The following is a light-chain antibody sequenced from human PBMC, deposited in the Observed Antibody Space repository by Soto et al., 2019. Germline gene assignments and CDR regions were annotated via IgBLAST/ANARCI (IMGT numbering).Light chain of an antibody. Sequence: LTQPPSVSVAPGKTARITCGGNNIGSKSVHWYQQKPGQAPVLVIYYDSDRPSGIPERFSGSNSGNTATLTISRVEAGDEADYYCQVWDSSSDHVVFGGGTKVTVL. J-gene: IGLJ2*01. CDR3: QVWDSSSDHVV. V-gene: IGLV3-21*04. CDR2: YDS. CDR1: NIGSKS.